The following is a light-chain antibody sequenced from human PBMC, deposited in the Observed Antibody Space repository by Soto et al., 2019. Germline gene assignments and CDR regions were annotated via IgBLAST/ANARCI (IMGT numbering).Light chain of an antibody. J-gene: IGLJ1*01. V-gene: IGLV2-11*01. CDR3: CSYADRYSLYV. CDR1: SSDVGGYNY. CDR2: DVS. Sequence: QSALTQPRSVSGSPGQSVTISCTGTSSDVGGYNYVSWYQQHPGKAPKLMIYDVSKRPSGVPYRFSGSKSGNTASLTISGLQAEDEADYYCCSYADRYSLYVFGTGTKLTVL.